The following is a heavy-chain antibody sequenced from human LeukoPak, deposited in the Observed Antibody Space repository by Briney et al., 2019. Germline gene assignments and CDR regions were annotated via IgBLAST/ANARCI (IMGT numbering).Heavy chain of an antibody. J-gene: IGHJ4*02. Sequence: GASVKVSCKASGYTFTSYGISWVRQAPGQGLEWMGWISAYNGNTNYAQKLQGRVTMTTDTSTSTAYMELRSLRSDDTAVYYCARDFPLRYFDWFPSKFDYWGQGTLVTVSS. D-gene: IGHD3-9*01. CDR1: GYTFTSYG. CDR2: ISAYNGNT. V-gene: IGHV1-18*01. CDR3: ARDFPLRYFDWFPSKFDY.